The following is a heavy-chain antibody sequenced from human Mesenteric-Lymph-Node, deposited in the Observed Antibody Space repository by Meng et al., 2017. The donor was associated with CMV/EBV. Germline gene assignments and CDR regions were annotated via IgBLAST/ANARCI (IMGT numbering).Heavy chain of an antibody. Sequence: GESLKISCAASGFSFDDYGITWVRQVPGRGLEWVSGITWNGGNTYYADSVKGRFTISRDNSKSTLYLQMNSLRPEDTAVYYCAKEMEKYYYDSSALNVWGQGTTVTVSS. CDR1: GFSFDDYG. CDR2: ITWNGGNT. D-gene: IGHD3-22*01. V-gene: IGHV3-20*04. J-gene: IGHJ6*02. CDR3: AKEMEKYYYDSSALNV.